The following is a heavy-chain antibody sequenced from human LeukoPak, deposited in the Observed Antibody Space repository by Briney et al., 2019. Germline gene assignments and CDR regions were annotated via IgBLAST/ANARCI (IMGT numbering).Heavy chain of an antibody. CDR2: VDVHGQGT. CDR1: GFTFSSSW. Sequence: GGSLRLSCADSGFTFSSSWTYWVCHAPGEGPVWVSRVDVHGQGTDSADTVKGRFTSARDNAKNTLSLQMNSLSAEDTAVYYCARSNYDSTTFYYHLDLWGQGTLVTVSS. CDR3: ARSNYDSTTFYYHLDL. J-gene: IGHJ5*02. D-gene: IGHD2/OR15-2a*01. V-gene: IGHV3-74*01.